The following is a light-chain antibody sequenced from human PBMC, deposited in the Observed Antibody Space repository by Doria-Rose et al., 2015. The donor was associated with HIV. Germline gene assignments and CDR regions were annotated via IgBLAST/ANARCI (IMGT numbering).Light chain of an antibody. CDR1: QTVNSNY. CDR3: QQYGDLTRT. CDR2: GAS. Sequence: EIVLAQFPDTLSLSPGQRATLFCRASQTVNSNYLAWYQQKPGQAPRLLIYGASGRATGIPNRFSGSGSGTDFTLTISGLEPADFAVYYCQQYGDLTRTFGQGTKVEV. V-gene: IGKV3-20*01. J-gene: IGKJ1*01.